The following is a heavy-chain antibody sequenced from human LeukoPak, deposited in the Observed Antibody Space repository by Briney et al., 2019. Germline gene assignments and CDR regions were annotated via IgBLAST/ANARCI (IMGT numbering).Heavy chain of an antibody. Sequence: ASVKVSCKASGYTFTSYAMHWVRQAPGQRLEWMGWINAGNGNTKYSQEFQGRVTMTRDTSISTAYMELSRLRSDDTAVYYCARGGYDSSGYYYSKGHFDYWGQGTLVTVSS. V-gene: IGHV1-3*01. CDR3: ARGGYDSSGYYYSKGHFDY. CDR2: INAGNGNT. CDR1: GYTFTSYA. J-gene: IGHJ4*02. D-gene: IGHD3-22*01.